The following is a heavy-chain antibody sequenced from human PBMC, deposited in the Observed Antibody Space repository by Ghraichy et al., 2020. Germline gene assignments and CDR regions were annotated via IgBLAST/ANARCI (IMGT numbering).Heavy chain of an antibody. CDR1: GFTFSSYS. J-gene: IGHJ4*02. Sequence: GGSLRLSCAASGFTFSSYSMNWVRQAPGKGLEWVSSISSSSSYIYYADSVKGRFTISRDNAKNSLYLQMNSLRAEDTAVYYCAMAYYYDSSGYLPQYYFDYWGQGTLVTVSS. V-gene: IGHV3-21*01. D-gene: IGHD3-22*01. CDR3: AMAYYYDSSGYLPQYYFDY. CDR2: ISSSSSYI.